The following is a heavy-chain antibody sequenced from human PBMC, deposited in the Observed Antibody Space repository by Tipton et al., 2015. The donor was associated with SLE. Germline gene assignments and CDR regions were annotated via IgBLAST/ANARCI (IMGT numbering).Heavy chain of an antibody. CDR1: GGSISSSSYY. Sequence: LRLSCTVSGGSISSSSYYWGWIRQPPGKGLEWIGSIYYSGSTYYNPSLKSRVTISVDTSKNQFSLKLSSVTAADTAVYYCARDFCGGDCSYAFDIWGQGTMVTVSS. CDR2: IYYSGST. V-gene: IGHV4-39*07. D-gene: IGHD2-21*01. CDR3: ARDFCGGDCSYAFDI. J-gene: IGHJ3*02.